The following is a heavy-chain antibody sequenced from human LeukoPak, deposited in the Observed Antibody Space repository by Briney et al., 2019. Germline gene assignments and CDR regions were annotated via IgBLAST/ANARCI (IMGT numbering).Heavy chain of an antibody. CDR3: AKGCVSVAYLNYFDS. CDR2: ISYDGNDK. CDR1: GFTFSTYG. J-gene: IGHJ4*02. D-gene: IGHD6-19*01. Sequence: GRSLRLSCAASGFTFSTYGMHWVRQAPGKGLEWVAVISYDGNDKYYADSVKGRLTISRDNSKNTLYLQMNSLRSEDTAVYYCAKGCVSVAYLNYFDSWGQGTLVTVSS. V-gene: IGHV3-30*18.